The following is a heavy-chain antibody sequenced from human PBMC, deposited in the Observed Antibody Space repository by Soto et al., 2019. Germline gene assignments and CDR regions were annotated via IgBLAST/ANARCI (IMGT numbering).Heavy chain of an antibody. CDR3: ARDRGDIVVVVAATRGVYYYYGMDV. V-gene: IGHV1-69*06. CDR1: GGTFSSYA. Sequence: SVKVSCKASGGTFSSYAISWVRRAPGQGLEWMGGIIPIFGTANYAQKFQGRVTITADKSTSTAYMELSSLRSEDTAVYYCARDRGDIVVVVAATRGVYYYYGMDVWGQGTTVTVSS. J-gene: IGHJ6*02. D-gene: IGHD2-15*01. CDR2: IIPIFGTA.